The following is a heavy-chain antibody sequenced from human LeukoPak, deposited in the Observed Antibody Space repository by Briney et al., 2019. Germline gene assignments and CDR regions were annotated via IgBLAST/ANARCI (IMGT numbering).Heavy chain of an antibody. CDR1: GFTFSSYD. D-gene: IGHD5-18*01. J-gene: IGHJ4*02. Sequence: GGSLRLSCAASGFTFSSYDMHWVRQAPGKGLEWVALIRYDGSNKYYADCVKRRLTISRHNSENTLYPQMNSLGAEDPAVYYCARERDAFGYSYGYGYFDYWGQGTLVTVSS. V-gene: IGHV3-30*02. CDR2: IRYDGSNK. CDR3: ARERDAFGYSYGYGYFDY.